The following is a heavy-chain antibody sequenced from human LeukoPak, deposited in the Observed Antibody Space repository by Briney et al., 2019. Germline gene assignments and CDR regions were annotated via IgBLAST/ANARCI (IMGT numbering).Heavy chain of an antibody. D-gene: IGHD3-10*01. J-gene: IGHJ4*02. CDR2: IYSGTNT. Sequence: PGGSLTLSCAASGVTFSSYSMNWVRQAPGKGLEWVSVIYSGTNTYYEDSVKGRFIISRDNPKNMLYLQMNSLRAEDTAVYYCARVASGALDFWGQGTLVSVSS. V-gene: IGHV3-53*01. CDR1: GVTFSSYS. CDR3: ARVASGALDF.